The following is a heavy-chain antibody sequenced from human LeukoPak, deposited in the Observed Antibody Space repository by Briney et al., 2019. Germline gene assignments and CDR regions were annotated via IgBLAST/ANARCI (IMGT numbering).Heavy chain of an antibody. V-gene: IGHV1-24*01. CDR3: ATELITMVRTGSMDV. CDR2: FDPEDGET. D-gene: IGHD3-10*01. CDR1: GHTLTELS. Sequence: ASVKVSCKVSGHTLTELSMHWVRQAPGKGLEWMGGFDPEDGETIYAQKFQGRVTMTEDTSTDTAYMELSSLRSEDTAVYYCATELITMVRTGSMDVWGKGTTVTVSS. J-gene: IGHJ6*04.